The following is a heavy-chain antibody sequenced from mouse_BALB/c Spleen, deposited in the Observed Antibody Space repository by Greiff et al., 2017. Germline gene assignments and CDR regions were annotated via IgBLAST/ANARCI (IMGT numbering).Heavy chain of an antibody. V-gene: IGHV3-6*02. J-gene: IGHJ4*01. CDR3: ARNYGSSYDYAMDY. CDR2: ISYDGSN. D-gene: IGHD1-1*01. CDR1: GYSITSGYF. Sequence: ESGPGLVKPSQSLSLTCSVTGYSITSGYFWNWIRQFPGNQLEWMGYISYDGSNNYIPSLKNRISITRDTSKNQFFLKLNSVTTEDTATYYCARNYGSSYDYAMDYWGQGTSVTVSS.